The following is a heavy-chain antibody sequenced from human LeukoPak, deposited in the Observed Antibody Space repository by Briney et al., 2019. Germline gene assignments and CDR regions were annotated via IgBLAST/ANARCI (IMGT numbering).Heavy chain of an antibody. D-gene: IGHD6-19*01. Sequence: ASVKVSCRASGYTFTSYGISWVRQAPGQGLEWMGWISGYNGNTNYAQKFQGRVTMATDTSTSTAYMELRSLRSDDTAVYYCARADIRAIASSGWYGFDYWGQGTLVTVSS. CDR2: ISGYNGNT. CDR3: ARADIRAIASSGWYGFDY. J-gene: IGHJ4*02. CDR1: GYTFTSYG. V-gene: IGHV1-18*01.